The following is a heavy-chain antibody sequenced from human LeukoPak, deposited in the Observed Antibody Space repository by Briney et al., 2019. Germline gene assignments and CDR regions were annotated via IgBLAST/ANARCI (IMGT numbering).Heavy chain of an antibody. CDR3: ARSRKRDGYSYGLHFDY. V-gene: IGHV4-34*01. CDR2: INHSGST. J-gene: IGHJ4*02. Sequence: PSETLSLTCAVYGGSFSGYYWSWIRQPPGKGLEWIGEINHSGSTNYNPSLKSRVTISVDTSKNQFSLKLSSVTAADTAVYYCARSRKRDGYSYGLHFDYWGQGTLVTVSS. D-gene: IGHD5-18*01. CDR1: GGSFSGYY.